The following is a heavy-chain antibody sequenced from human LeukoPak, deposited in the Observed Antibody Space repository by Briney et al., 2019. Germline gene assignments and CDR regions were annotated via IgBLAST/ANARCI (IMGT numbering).Heavy chain of an antibody. CDR2: ISSSSSTI. D-gene: IGHD3-22*01. J-gene: IGHJ3*02. CDR1: GFTFSSYS. V-gene: IGHV3-48*04. Sequence: GGSLRLSCAASGFTFSSYSMNWVRQAPGKGLEWVSYISSSSSTIYYADSVKGRFTISRDNAKNSLYLQMNSLRAEDTAVYYCARAAPRSMIVVVYDAFDIWGQGTMVTVSS. CDR3: ARAAPRSMIVVVYDAFDI.